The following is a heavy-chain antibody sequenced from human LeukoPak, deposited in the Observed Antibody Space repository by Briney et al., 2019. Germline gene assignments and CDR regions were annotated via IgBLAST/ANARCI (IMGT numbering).Heavy chain of an antibody. D-gene: IGHD2-15*01. CDR3: ARGYCTGGSCYYFDY. CDR2: FYYTGST. J-gene: IGHJ4*02. Sequence: KPSETLSLTCTVSGGSVSSGNYYWNWIRQPPGKGLEWIAYFYYTGSTAYNPSLKSRVTISVDTSKSQFSLKLSSVTAADTAVYYCARGYCTGGSCYYFDYWGQGTLVTVSS. V-gene: IGHV4-61*01. CDR1: GGSVSSGNYY.